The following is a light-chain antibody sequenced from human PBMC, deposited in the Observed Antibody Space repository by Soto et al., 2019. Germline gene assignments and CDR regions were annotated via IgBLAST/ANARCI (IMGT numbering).Light chain of an antibody. Sequence: QAVVTQEPSFSVSPGGTVTLTCGLTSGSVSTGYHPSWYQQTPGQAPRTLIYSTNTRSSGVPDRFSSSILGNKAALTIAGAQADDESDYYCVLYMGGGSYVFGTGTKLTVL. CDR3: VLYMGGGSYV. V-gene: IGLV8-61*01. CDR2: STN. J-gene: IGLJ1*01. CDR1: SGSVSTGYH.